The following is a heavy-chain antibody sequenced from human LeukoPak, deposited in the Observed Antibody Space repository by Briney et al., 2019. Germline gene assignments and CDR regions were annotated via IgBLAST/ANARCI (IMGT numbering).Heavy chain of an antibody. CDR2: INHSGST. J-gene: IGHJ4*02. CDR3: ARVSSIGRDGYKKRSYFDY. CDR1: GGSFSGYY. D-gene: IGHD5-24*01. Sequence: PSETLSLTCAVYGGSFSGYYWSWIRQPPGKGLEWIGEINHSGSTNYNPSLKSRVTISVDTSKNQFSLKLSSVTAADTAVYYCARVSSIGRDGYKKRSYFDYWGQGTLVTVSS. V-gene: IGHV4-34*01.